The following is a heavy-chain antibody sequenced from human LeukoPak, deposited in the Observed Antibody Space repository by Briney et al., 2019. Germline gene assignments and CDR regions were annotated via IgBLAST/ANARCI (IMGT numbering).Heavy chain of an antibody. V-gene: IGHV1-2*02. CDR1: GYTFTGYY. D-gene: IGHD3-22*01. Sequence: GASVKVSCKASGYTFTGYYMRWVRQAPGQGLEWMGWINPNSGGTNYAQKFQGRVTMTRDTSISTAYMELSRPRSDDTAVYYCARDYDSSGYYGAWYYYGMDVWGQGTTVTVSS. CDR3: ARDYDSSGYYGAWYYYGMDV. CDR2: INPNSGGT. J-gene: IGHJ6*02.